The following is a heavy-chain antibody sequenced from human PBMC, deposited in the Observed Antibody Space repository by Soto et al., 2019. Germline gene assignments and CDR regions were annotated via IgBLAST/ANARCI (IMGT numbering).Heavy chain of an antibody. J-gene: IGHJ4*02. CDR2: IIPLFGTA. CDR1: GGTFNKYA. V-gene: IGHV1-69*01. CDR3: ARGVHYDSSGYYYFY. Sequence: QVQLVQSGAEVKKPGSSVKVSCKASGGTFNKYAVSWVRQAPGQGLEWMGGIIPLFGTANYAQKFQGRVTITADESTSTAYRELRSLRSEDTAVYYCARGVHYDSSGYYYFYWGQGTLVTVSS. D-gene: IGHD3-22*01.